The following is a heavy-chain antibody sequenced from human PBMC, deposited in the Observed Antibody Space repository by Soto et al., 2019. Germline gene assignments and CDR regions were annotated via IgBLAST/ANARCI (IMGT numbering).Heavy chain of an antibody. Sequence: ASETLSLTCTVSGGSISSGGYYWSWIRQHPGKGLEWIGYIYYSGSTYYSPSLKSRVTISVDTSKNQFSLKLSSVAAADTAVYYCARTGTVTADAFDIWGQGTMVTVS. D-gene: IGHD2-21*02. CDR3: ARTGTVTADAFDI. V-gene: IGHV4-31*03. J-gene: IGHJ3*02. CDR2: IYYSGST. CDR1: GGSISSGGYY.